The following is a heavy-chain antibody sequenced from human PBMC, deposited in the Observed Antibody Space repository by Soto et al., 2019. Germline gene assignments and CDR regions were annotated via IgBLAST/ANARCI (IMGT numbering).Heavy chain of an antibody. CDR1: GFTFSSYW. Sequence: GSLRLSCAASGFTFSSYWMHWVRQAPGKGLVWVSRINSDGSSTSYADSVKGRFTISRDNAKNTLYLQMNSLRAEDTAVYYCARGCSSGYCGSSDFDYWGQGTLVTVSS. V-gene: IGHV3-74*01. J-gene: IGHJ4*02. D-gene: IGHD3-22*01. CDR2: INSDGSST. CDR3: ARGCSSGYCGSSDFDY.